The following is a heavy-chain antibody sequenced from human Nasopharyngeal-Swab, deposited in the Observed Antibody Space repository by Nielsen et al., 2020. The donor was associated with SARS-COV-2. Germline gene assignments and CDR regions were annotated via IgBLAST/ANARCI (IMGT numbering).Heavy chain of an antibody. J-gene: IGHJ6*02. CDR2: ISACNGNT. V-gene: IGHV1-18*01. CDR3: SRGALVYYGMDV. CDR1: GYTFTSYG. D-gene: IGHD1-26*01. Sequence: ASEKVTCKASGYTFTSYGISWVRQATGQGLEWMGWISACNGNTNYAQKLQGRVTITTDTSTSTAYMELRSLSSYDTAVYYCSRGALVYYGMDVWGQGTTVTVSS.